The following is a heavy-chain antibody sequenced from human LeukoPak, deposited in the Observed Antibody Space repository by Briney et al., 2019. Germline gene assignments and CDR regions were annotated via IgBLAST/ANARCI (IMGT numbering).Heavy chain of an antibody. D-gene: IGHD6-6*01. V-gene: IGHV1-2*02. Sequence: GASVKVSCKASGYTFTGYYMHWVRQAPGQGLEWMGWINPNSGGTNYAQKFQGRVTMTRDTSISTAYMELSRLRSDDTAVYYCARDRLIAARLELVYWGQGTLVTVSS. CDR1: GYTFTGYY. CDR3: ARDRLIAARLELVY. CDR2: INPNSGGT. J-gene: IGHJ4*02.